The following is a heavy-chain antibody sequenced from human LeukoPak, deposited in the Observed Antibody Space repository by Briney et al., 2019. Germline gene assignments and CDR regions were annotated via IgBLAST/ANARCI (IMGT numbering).Heavy chain of an antibody. CDR1: GGSISSNN. V-gene: IGHV3-23*01. Sequence: GTLSLTCAVSGGSISSNNWWSWVRQPPGKGLEWVSAISGTGSSIHYADSVKGRFTISRDNSKNTLYLQMNSLRAEDTAVYYCAKDYGHVSWSQGTLVTVSS. J-gene: IGHJ5*02. D-gene: IGHD3-10*01. CDR2: ISGTGSSI. CDR3: AKDYGHVS.